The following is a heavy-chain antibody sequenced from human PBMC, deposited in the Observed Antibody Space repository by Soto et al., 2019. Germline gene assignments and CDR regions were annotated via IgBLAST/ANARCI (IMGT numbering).Heavy chain of an antibody. J-gene: IGHJ3*02. D-gene: IGHD3-16*02. CDR3: ARQLGRTYDYIWGSYRYSAFDI. CDR2: IYYSGST. Sequence: SETLSLTCTVSGGSISSYYWSWIRQPPGKGLEWIGYIYYSGSTNYNPSLKSRVTISVDTSKNQFSLKLSSVTAADTAVYYCARQLGRTYDYIWGSYRYSAFDIWGQGTMVTVSS. CDR1: GGSISSYY. V-gene: IGHV4-59*08.